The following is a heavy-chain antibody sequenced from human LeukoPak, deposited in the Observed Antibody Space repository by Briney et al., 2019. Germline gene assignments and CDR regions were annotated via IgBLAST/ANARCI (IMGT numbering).Heavy chain of an antibody. CDR1: GFTFSNYG. CDR3: VKGGAAAGNFDY. Sequence: PGGSLRLSCAASGFTFSNYGMHWVRQAPGKGREWVALIWYDGSNKYYADSVKGRFTISRDNSKNTLDLQMSSLRAEDTAVYYCVKGGAAAGNFDYWGPGSLVTVSS. V-gene: IGHV3-30*02. D-gene: IGHD6-13*01. CDR2: IWYDGSNK. J-gene: IGHJ4*02.